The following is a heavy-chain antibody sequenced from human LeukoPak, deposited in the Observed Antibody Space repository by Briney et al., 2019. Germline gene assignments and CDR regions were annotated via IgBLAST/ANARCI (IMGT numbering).Heavy chain of an antibody. V-gene: IGHV3-33*01. Sequence: GSLRLSCAASGFTFSSYGMHWVRQAPGKGLERVAVIWYDGSNKYYADSVKGRFTISRDNSKNTLYLQMNSLRAEDTAVYYCARGLSGSYFDYWGQGTLVTVSS. J-gene: IGHJ4*02. CDR1: GFTFSSYG. CDR3: ARGLSGSYFDY. CDR2: IWYDGSNK. D-gene: IGHD1-26*01.